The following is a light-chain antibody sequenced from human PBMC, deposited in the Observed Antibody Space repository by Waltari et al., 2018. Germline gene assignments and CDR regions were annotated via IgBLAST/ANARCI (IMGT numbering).Light chain of an antibody. Sequence: QSALTHPPSMPGSPGQSTPIPCTGTTSDVGPSNFVSWYQQHPGKTPKLIIYDVRIRPLGVSNRFSGSKSGNTASLTISGLQAEDEADYYCFSYRSTFPWVFGGGTKVTVL. V-gene: IGLV2-14*03. CDR2: DVR. CDR1: TSDVGPSNF. J-gene: IGLJ3*02. CDR3: FSYRSTFPWV.